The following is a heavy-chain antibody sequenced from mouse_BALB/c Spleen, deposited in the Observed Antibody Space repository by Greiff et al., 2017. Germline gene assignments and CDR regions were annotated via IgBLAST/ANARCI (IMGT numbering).Heavy chain of an antibody. D-gene: IGHD1-1*01. V-gene: IGHV1-4*01. CDR1: GYTFTSYT. J-gene: IGHJ4*01. CDR2: INPSSGYT. Sequence: VQLQQSGAELARPGASVKMSCKASGYTFTSYTMHWVKQRPGQGLEWIGYINPSSGYTNYNQKVKDKATLTADKSSSTAYMQLSSLTSEDSAVYYCARFFIGGAMDYWGQGTSVTVSS. CDR3: ARFFIGGAMDY.